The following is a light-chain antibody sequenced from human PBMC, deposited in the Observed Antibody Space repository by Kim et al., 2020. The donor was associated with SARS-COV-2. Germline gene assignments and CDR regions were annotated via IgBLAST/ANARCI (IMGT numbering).Light chain of an antibody. CDR3: QKYNSAPWT. Sequence: ASVGDRVTITCRSIQGINNYLSWYQQSPGKVPKLLIYAASVLQSGVPSRFSASGSGTYFTLTISSLQPEDVATYYCQKYNSAPWTFGQGTKVDIK. CDR1: QGINNY. V-gene: IGKV1-27*01. CDR2: AAS. J-gene: IGKJ1*01.